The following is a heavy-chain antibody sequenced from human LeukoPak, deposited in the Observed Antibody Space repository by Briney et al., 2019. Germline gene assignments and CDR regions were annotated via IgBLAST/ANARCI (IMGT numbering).Heavy chain of an antibody. CDR2: ISWNSGSI. D-gene: IGHD4-17*01. CDR3: AKDRTYGDVLYGMDV. V-gene: IGHV3-9*01. J-gene: IGHJ6*02. CDR1: GFTFDDYA. Sequence: GGSLRLSCAASGFTFDDYAMHWVRQAPGKGLEWVSGISWNSGSIGYADSVKGRFTISRDNAKNSLYLQMNSLRAEDTALYYCAKDRTYGDVLYGMDVWGQGTTVTVSS.